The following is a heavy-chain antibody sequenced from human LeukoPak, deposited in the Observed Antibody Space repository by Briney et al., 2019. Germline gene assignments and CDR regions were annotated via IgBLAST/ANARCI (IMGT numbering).Heavy chain of an antibody. Sequence: GGSLRLSCAASGFTVSSNYMSWVRQAPGKGLEWVSVIYSGGSTYYADSVKGRFTISRDNSKNTLYLQMNSLKTEDTAVYYCTRVGKQWLVLGYYFDYWGQGTLVTVSS. CDR3: TRVGKQWLVLGYYFDY. V-gene: IGHV3-66*01. CDR1: GFTVSSNY. D-gene: IGHD6-19*01. J-gene: IGHJ4*02. CDR2: IYSGGST.